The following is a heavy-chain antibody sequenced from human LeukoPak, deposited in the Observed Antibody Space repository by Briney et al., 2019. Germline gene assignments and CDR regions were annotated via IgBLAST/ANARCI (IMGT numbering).Heavy chain of an antibody. Sequence: SETLSLTCTVSGGSISSYYWSWIRQPPGKGLEWIGYIYYSGSTNYNPSLKSRVTISVDTSKNQFSLKLSSVTAADTAVYYCARDHPPGAAASHWGQGTLVTVSS. J-gene: IGHJ4*02. CDR2: IYYSGST. CDR1: GGSISSYY. V-gene: IGHV4-59*01. CDR3: ARDHPPGAAASH. D-gene: IGHD6-13*01.